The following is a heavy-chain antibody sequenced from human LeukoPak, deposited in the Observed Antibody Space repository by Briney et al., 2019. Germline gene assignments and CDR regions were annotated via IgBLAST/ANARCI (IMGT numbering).Heavy chain of an antibody. D-gene: IGHD3-22*01. CDR1: GYTFTGYY. V-gene: IGHV1-2*02. CDR3: ARDRVGDYYDSSGLSNY. J-gene: IGHJ4*02. CDR2: INPNSGGT. Sequence: GASVKVSCKASGYTFTGYYMHWVRQAPGQGLEWMGWINPNSGGTNYAQKFQGRVTMTRDTSISIAYMELSRLRSDDPAVYYCARDRVGDYYDSSGLSNYWGQGTLVTVSS.